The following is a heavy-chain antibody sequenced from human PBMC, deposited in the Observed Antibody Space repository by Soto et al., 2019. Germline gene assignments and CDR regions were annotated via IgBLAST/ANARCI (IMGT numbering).Heavy chain of an antibody. Sequence: GGSLRLSCASSGFTFSSYSMNWVRQAPGKGLEWVSYISSSSSTIYYADSVKGRFTISRDNAKNSLYLQMNSLRAEDTAVYYCARDLEVYANWFDPWGQGTLVTVSS. J-gene: IGHJ5*02. V-gene: IGHV3-48*01. CDR2: ISSSSSTI. CDR3: ARDLEVYANWFDP. CDR1: GFTFSSYS. D-gene: IGHD2-8*02.